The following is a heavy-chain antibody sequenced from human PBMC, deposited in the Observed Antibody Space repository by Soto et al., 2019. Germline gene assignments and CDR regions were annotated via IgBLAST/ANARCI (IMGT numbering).Heavy chain of an antibody. J-gene: IGHJ4*02. CDR3: AKGSPHRRGYHFFFDN. V-gene: IGHV3-23*01. CDR2: ISGSGADT. Sequence: GSVRQNGRGAAFAYSHHFMRWLCQAPGKGLEWVSAISGSGADTNYADSVKGRFTSSRDNSKITLFLQMNSLRAEDTAVYYCAKGSPHRRGYHFFFDNRGQGTLVTLSS. D-gene: IGHD3-3*02. CDR1: AFAYSHHF.